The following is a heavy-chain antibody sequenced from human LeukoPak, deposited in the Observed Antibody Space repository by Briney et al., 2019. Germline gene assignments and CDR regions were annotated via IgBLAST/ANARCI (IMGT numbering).Heavy chain of an antibody. CDR1: GLGRRFKETW. CDR3: TTDPRY. V-gene: IGHV3-15*01. J-gene: IGHJ4*02. CDR2: IKGKPDGGAI. Sequence: GGSLRISCSASGLGRRFKETWMSWVRRAPGKGLEWIGRIKGKPDGGAIDYIAPVRGRFSISRDDSKNLVFLQMDSLKIEDTAVYYCTTDPRYWGQGTMVTVSS.